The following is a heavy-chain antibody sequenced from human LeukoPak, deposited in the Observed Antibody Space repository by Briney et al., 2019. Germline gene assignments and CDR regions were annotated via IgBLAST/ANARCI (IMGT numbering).Heavy chain of an antibody. CDR2: ISSSSTI. Sequence: GGSLRLSCAAPGFTFSSYSMNWVRQAPGKGLEWVSYISSSSTIYYADSVKGRFTISRDNAKNSLYLQMNSLRAEDTAVYYCARGRGDFDYWGQGTLVTVSS. D-gene: IGHD5-12*01. CDR1: GFTFSSYS. V-gene: IGHV3-48*01. J-gene: IGHJ4*02. CDR3: ARGRGDFDY.